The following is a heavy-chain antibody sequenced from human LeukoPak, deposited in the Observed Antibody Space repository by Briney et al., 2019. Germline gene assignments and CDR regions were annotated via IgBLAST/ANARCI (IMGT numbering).Heavy chain of an antibody. J-gene: IGHJ4*02. CDR1: GLTFSTSG. CDR2: IGPTGSDR. D-gene: IGHD5-24*01. Sequence: GGSLRLSCTASGLTFSTSGFNWVRQAPGKGLEWVASIGPTGSDRYHADSIKGRFTISRDNANNFLYLQMNSMRAEDTAVYYCATETDGRHYDYWGQGTLLTVSS. V-gene: IGHV3-21*06. CDR3: ATETDGRHYDY.